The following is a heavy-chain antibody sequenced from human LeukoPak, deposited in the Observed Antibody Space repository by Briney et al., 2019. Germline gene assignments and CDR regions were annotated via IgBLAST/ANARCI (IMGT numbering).Heavy chain of an antibody. V-gene: IGHV3-74*01. CDR1: GFTFSSYW. Sequence: GGSLRLSCAASGFTFSSYWMHWVRQAPGKGLVWVSRINGDGGSINYADSMKGRFTISRDNAKNTLYLQMNSLRAEDTAVYYCVRGSSGWGAFDIWGQGTMVTVSS. J-gene: IGHJ3*02. D-gene: IGHD6-19*01. CDR2: INGDGGSI. CDR3: VRGSSGWGAFDI.